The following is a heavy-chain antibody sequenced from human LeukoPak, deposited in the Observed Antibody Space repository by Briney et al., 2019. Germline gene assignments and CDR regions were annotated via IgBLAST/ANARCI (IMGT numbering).Heavy chain of an antibody. CDR3: ARGALSGLGIFDY. D-gene: IGHD1-26*01. Sequence: QPGGSLRLSCAASGFTFSDHYMDWVRQAPGKGLEWVANIKQDGSETYYVDSVKGRFTISRDNAKNSLYLQMNSLRVEDTAVYYCARGALSGLGIFDYWGQGTLVTVSS. CDR2: IKQDGSET. CDR1: GFTFSDHY. V-gene: IGHV3-7*01. J-gene: IGHJ4*02.